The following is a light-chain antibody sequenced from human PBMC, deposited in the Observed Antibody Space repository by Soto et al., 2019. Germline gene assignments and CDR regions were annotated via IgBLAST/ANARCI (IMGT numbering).Light chain of an antibody. CDR3: SSFTSTSTYVL. CDR2: EVS. CDR1: SSDVGGYNY. Sequence: QSALTQPASVSGSPGQSITISCTGTSSDVGGYNYVSWYQQHPGKAPQLMIYEVSNRPSGVSNRFSGSKSGNTASLTISGLQAEDEADYYCSSFTSTSTYVLFGGGTKLTVL. V-gene: IGLV2-14*01. J-gene: IGLJ2*01.